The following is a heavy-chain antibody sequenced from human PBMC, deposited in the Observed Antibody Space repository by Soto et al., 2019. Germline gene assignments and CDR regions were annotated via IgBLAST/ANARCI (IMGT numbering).Heavy chain of an antibody. CDR2: IVVGSGNT. V-gene: IGHV1-58*01. CDR1: GFTFTSSA. J-gene: IGHJ4*02. Sequence: SVKVSCKASGFTFTSSAVQRVRQARGQGLEWLGWIVVGSGNTIDAQTFQERVTITRDRSTSTAYMELSSLRSEDTAVYYCAAEVRRGYDYWGQGTRVTVSS. CDR3: AAEVRRGYDY. D-gene: IGHD3-10*01.